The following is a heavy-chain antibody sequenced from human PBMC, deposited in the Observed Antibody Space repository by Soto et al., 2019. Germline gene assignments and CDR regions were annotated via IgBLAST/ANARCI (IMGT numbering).Heavy chain of an antibody. V-gene: IGHV1-69*01. CDR3: ARSKGISTSVEISDDYYYGMDV. J-gene: IGHJ6*02. CDR1: VGTFSSYA. Sequence: QVQLVQSGAEVKKPGSSVKGSCKSSVGTFSSYAISWVRQAPGQGLEWMGGIIPISGPENYAQKFQGRLMITAEESTSTAYSELILRSEDTAVYYCARSKGISTSVEISDDYYYGMDVWVQGTTVTVSS. CDR2: IIPISGPE. D-gene: IGHD2-2*01.